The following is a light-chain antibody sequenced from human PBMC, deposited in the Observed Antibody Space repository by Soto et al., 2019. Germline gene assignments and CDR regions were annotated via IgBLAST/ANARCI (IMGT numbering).Light chain of an antibody. CDR3: QQYNNWWT. CDR2: GAS. Sequence: EIVMTQSPATLSVSPGERATLSCRASQSINSNLAWYQQQPGQTPRLRIYGASTRATGIPARFSGSGSGTDFTLTISSLQSEDCAVYYCQQYNNWWTFGQGTKVEIK. V-gene: IGKV3-15*01. J-gene: IGKJ1*01. CDR1: QSINSN.